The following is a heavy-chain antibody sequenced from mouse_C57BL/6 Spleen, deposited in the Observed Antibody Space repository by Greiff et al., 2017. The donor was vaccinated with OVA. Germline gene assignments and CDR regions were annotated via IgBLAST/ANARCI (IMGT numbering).Heavy chain of an antibody. CDR1: GYSITRGYY. J-gene: IGHJ4*01. CDR2: ISYDGSD. V-gene: IGHV3-6*01. CDR3: ARRDYDVDYAMDY. D-gene: IGHD2-4*01. Sequence: EVKLVESGPGLVKPSQSLSLTCSVTGYSITRGYYWNWLRQFPGNKLEWMGYISYDGSDNYNPSLKNRISITRDTSKNPFFLKLNSVTTEDTATYYCARRDYDVDYAMDYWGQGTSVTVSS.